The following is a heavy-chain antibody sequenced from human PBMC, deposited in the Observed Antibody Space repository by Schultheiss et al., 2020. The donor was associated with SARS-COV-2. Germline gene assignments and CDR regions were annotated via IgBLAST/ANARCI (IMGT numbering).Heavy chain of an antibody. V-gene: IGHV3-15*01. Sequence: GGSLRLSCAASGFTFSSYSMNWVRQAPGKGLEWVGRIKSKTDGGTTDYAAPVKGRFTISRDDSRDMLYLQMNSLKTEDTAVYYCATPDYYYGMDVWGQGTTVTVSS. CDR3: ATPDYYYGMDV. J-gene: IGHJ6*02. CDR2: IKSKTDGGTT. CDR1: GFTFSSYS.